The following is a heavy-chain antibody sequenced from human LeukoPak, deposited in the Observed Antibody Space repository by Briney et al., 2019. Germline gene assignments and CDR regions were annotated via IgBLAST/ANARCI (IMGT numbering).Heavy chain of an antibody. CDR3: AAVAGYYYYMDV. V-gene: IGHV4-59*01. D-gene: IGHD4-23*01. CDR2: IYYSGST. Sequence: SETLSLTCTVSGDSISTYYWSWIRQPPGKGLEWIGYIYYSGSTNYNPSLKSRVTISVDTSKNQFSLKLSSVTAADTAVYYCAAVAGYYYYMDVWGKGTKVTISS. CDR1: GDSISTYY. J-gene: IGHJ6*03.